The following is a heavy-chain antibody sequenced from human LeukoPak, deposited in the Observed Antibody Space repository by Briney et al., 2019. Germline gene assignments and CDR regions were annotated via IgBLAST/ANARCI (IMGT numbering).Heavy chain of an antibody. Sequence: SQTLSLTCTVSGGSISSGGYYWSWIRQPPGKGLEWIGYIYHSGSTYYNPSLKSRVTISVDTSKNQFSLKLTSVTAADTAVYYCARGIDGRYFDLWGRGTLVTVSS. J-gene: IGHJ2*01. CDR2: IYHSGST. CDR1: GGSISSGGYY. V-gene: IGHV4-30-2*01. D-gene: IGHD2-21*01. CDR3: ARGIDGRYFDL.